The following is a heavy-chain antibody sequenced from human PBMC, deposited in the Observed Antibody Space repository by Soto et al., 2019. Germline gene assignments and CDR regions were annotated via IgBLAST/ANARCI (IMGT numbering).Heavy chain of an antibody. CDR1: GFTFSSYA. J-gene: IGHJ2*01. CDR2: ISGSGGST. Sequence: LRLSCAASGFTFSSYAMNWVRQAPGKGLEWVSVISGSGGSTYYADAVKGRFTISRDNSKNTLYLQMNSLRAEDTAVYYCAKRTVGWYFDLWGRGTLVTVSS. V-gene: IGHV3-23*01. CDR3: AKRTVGWYFDL. D-gene: IGHD4-17*01.